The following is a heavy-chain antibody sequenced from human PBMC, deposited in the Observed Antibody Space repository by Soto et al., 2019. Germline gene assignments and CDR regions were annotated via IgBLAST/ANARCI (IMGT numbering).Heavy chain of an antibody. V-gene: IGHV4-30-4*01. CDR1: GGSFTSGDSY. J-gene: IGHJ4*02. CDR3: ARLNYYDSSAYYSYYFDY. Sequence: SETLSLTCTVSGGSFTSGDSYWSWIRQPPGKGLEWIGYIYYSGSTYYNPSLKSRVTISVDTSKNQFSLKLTSVTAADTAVYYCARLNYYDSSAYYSYYFDYWGQGTLVTVSS. CDR2: IYYSGST. D-gene: IGHD3-22*01.